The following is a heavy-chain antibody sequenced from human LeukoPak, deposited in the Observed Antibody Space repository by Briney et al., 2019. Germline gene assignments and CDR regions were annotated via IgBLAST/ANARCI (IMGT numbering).Heavy chain of an antibody. V-gene: IGHV4-59*01. CDR1: GGSISSYY. D-gene: IGHD4-23*01. Sequence: SETLSLTCTVSGGSISSYYWSWIRQPPGKGLEWIGYIYYSGSTNYNPSLKSRVTISVDTSKNQFSLKLSSVTAADTAVYYCAREGGNSDNAFDIWGQGIMVTVSS. J-gene: IGHJ3*02. CDR3: AREGGNSDNAFDI. CDR2: IYYSGST.